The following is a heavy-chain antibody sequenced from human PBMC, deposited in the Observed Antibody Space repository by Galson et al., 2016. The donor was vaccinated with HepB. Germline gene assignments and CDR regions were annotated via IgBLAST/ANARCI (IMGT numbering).Heavy chain of an antibody. J-gene: IGHJ4*02. V-gene: IGHV2-70*01. D-gene: IGHD5-18*01. CDR3: ARTTDTAIVY. Sequence: PALVKPTQTLILTCSFSGFSLTADTMCVSWFRQPPGKALEWLALVDWDDDKYYRSFLKTRLTISKDTSNNQVVLTMTNMDPVDTATYYCARTTDTAIVYWGQGTLVTVSS. CDR1: GFSLTADTMC. CDR2: VDWDDDK.